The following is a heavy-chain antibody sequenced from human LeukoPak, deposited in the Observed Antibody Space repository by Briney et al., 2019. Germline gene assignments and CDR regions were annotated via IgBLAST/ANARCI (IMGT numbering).Heavy chain of an antibody. D-gene: IGHD4-17*01. V-gene: IGHV2-5*01. J-gene: IGHJ4*02. CDR2: IYWNDDN. CDR3: AHYGDYRFMYYFDY. Sequence: ESGPTLVKPTQTLTLTCTFSGFSLSTSGVGVGWIRHSPGKALEWLALIYWNDDNRYSPSLKSRLTITKDTSKNQVVLTMTNMDPVDTATYYCAHYGDYRFMYYFDYWGQGTLVTVSS. CDR1: GFSLSTSGVG.